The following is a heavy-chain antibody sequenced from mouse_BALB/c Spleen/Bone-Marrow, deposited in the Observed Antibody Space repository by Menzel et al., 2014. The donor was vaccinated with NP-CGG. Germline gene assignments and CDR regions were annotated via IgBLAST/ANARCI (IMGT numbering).Heavy chain of an antibody. CDR2: ISYSGNT. D-gene: IGHD2-3*01. J-gene: IGHJ2*01. V-gene: IGHV3-8*02. CDR1: GDSITSGF. Sequence: EVMLVESGPSLVKPSQTLSLTCSVTGDSITSGFWNWIRKFPGNKLEYMGYISYSGNTYYNPSLKSRISVTRDTSKNQYYLQLNSVTTEDTATYYCATYDGYCFDYWGQGTTLTVSS. CDR3: ATYDGYCFDY.